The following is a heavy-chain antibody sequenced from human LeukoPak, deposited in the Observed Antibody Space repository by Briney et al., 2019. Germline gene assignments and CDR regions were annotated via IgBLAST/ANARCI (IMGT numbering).Heavy chain of an antibody. V-gene: IGHV4-34*01. CDR2: INHSGST. CDR3: ARGGQLWSPAFDY. D-gene: IGHD5-18*01. CDR1: GGSFSGYY. J-gene: IGHJ4*02. Sequence: SETLSLTCAVYGGSFSGYYWSWTRQPPGKGLEWIGEINHSGSTNYNPSLKSRVTISVDTSKNQFSLKLSSVTAADTAVYYCARGGQLWSPAFDYWGQGTLVTVSS.